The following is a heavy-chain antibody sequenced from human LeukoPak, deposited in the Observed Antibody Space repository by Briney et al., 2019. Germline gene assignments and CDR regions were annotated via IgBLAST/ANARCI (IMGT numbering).Heavy chain of an antibody. V-gene: IGHV3-64*01. J-gene: IGHJ4*02. D-gene: IGHD5/OR15-5a*01. CDR3: ARDRYSVYVMGYFDY. CDR1: GFTFSSFA. CDR2: ISSNGGST. Sequence: GGSLRLSCAASGFTFSSFAMHWVRQAPGKGLEYVSGISSNGGSTYYANSVKDRFTISRDNSKNTLYLQMGSLRADDMAVYYCARDRYSVYVMGYFDYWGQGTLVTVSS.